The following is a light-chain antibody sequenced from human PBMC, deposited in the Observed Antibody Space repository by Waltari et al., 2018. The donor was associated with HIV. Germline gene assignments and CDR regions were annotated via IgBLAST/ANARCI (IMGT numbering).Light chain of an antibody. J-gene: IGKJ5*01. CDR1: RDISND. V-gene: IGKV1-27*01. Sequence: DIQMSQVPSSLSASVGDRVTITCRASRDISNDLAWYQQKPGEVPKLLIYASSSLRSGVPSRFRGSGSGTDFTLTINDLQPEDVASYYCQNYDSAPVAFGQGTRLEI. CDR3: QNYDSAPVA. CDR2: ASS.